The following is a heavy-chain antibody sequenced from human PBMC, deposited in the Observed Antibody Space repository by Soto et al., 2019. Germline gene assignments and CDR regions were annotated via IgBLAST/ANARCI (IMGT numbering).Heavy chain of an antibody. D-gene: IGHD2-2*01. CDR3: AKGLVVPAAAHYYYYGMDV. CDR2: ISYDGSNK. V-gene: IGHV3-30*18. Sequence: GGSLRLSCAASGFTFSRYVMHGVREAPGKGLEWVAVISYDGSNKYYADSVKGRFTISRDNSKNTLYLQMNSLRAEDTAVYYCAKGLVVPAAAHYYYYGMDVWGQGTTVTVSS. J-gene: IGHJ6*02. CDR1: GFTFSRYV.